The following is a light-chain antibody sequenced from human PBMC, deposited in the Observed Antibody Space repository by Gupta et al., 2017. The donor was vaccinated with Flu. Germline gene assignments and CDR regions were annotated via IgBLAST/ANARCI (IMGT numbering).Light chain of an antibody. Sequence: TNSCTWTRSNIGAGHPGHGYQQLPGSPPKLLIYGDVVRPSGIADRFSGSNSGTTATLAIAGLQVEDEADYYCQSFDDSLGGWRIFGGGTKLTVL. CDR1: RSNIGAGHP. J-gene: IGLJ2*01. CDR2: GDV. CDR3: QSFDDSLGGWRI. V-gene: IGLV1-40*01.